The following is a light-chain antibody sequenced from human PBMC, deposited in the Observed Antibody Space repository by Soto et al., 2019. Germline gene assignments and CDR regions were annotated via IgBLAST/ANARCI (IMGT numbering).Light chain of an antibody. CDR2: YNN. J-gene: IGLJ1*01. V-gene: IGLV1-44*01. CDR3: AAWDDTLNRYV. Sequence: SALTQPPAASETPGQTVSISCSGSNSNIASNTVNWYQHLPGTAHKLHIYYNNQQHSGVPDRFSGSKSGTPVSLAISGLQSEDESDYYCAAWDDTLNRYVFGTGTKVTVL. CDR1: NSNIASNT.